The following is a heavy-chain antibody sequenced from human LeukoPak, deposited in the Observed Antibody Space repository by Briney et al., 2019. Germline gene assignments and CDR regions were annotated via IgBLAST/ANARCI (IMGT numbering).Heavy chain of an antibody. CDR2: IYYSGST. Sequence: SETLSLTCTVSGGSISSYYWSWIRQPPGKGLEWIGYIYYSGSTNYNPSLKSRVTISVDTSKNQLSLKLSSVTAADTAVYYCARFCSGGSCYSLVENWFDPWGQGTLVTVSS. V-gene: IGHV4-59*01. D-gene: IGHD2-15*01. J-gene: IGHJ5*02. CDR3: ARFCSGGSCYSLVENWFDP. CDR1: GGSISSYY.